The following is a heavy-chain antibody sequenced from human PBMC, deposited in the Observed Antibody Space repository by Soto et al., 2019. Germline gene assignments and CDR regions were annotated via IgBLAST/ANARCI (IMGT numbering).Heavy chain of an antibody. CDR3: ARDSEGYGENDYDDYHGMYA. CDR2: IKQDGSEI. D-gene: IGHD4-17*01. V-gene: IGHV3-7*01. J-gene: IGHJ6*02. CDR1: GFSFGASW. Sequence: GGSLRLSCAASGFSFGASWMAWVRQAPGKGLEWGADIKQDGSEINYVDSVKGRVTISRDNAKNSLYLQMDSLRAEDTAVYYCARDSEGYGENDYDDYHGMYACRQGPTVTVS.